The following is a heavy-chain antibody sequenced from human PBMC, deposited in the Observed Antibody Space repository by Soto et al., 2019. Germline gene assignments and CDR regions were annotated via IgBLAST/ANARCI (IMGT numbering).Heavy chain of an antibody. CDR3: ARRDGSSSAYYYYYGMDV. CDR1: GGSISSYY. CDR2: IYYSGST. Sequence: QVQLKESGPGLVKPSETLSLTCTVSGGSISSYYWSWIRQPPGKGLEWIGYIYYSGSTNYNPSLKSRVTISVDTSKNQFSLKLSSVTAADTAVYYCARRDGSSSAYYYYYGMDVWGQGTTVTVSS. V-gene: IGHV4-59*08. D-gene: IGHD6-13*01. J-gene: IGHJ6*02.